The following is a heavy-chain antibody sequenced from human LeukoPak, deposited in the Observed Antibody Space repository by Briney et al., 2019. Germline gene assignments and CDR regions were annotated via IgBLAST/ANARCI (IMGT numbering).Heavy chain of an antibody. J-gene: IGHJ4*02. CDR1: GGTFSSYA. V-gene: IGHV1-69*05. CDR3: ARSRGIYNWNYAYYFDY. CDR2: IIPIFGTA. D-gene: IGHD1-7*01. Sequence: SVKVSCKASGGTFSSYAISWVRQAPGQGLEWMGGIIPIFGTANYAQKFQGRVTITTDESTSTAYMELSSLRSEDTAVYYCARSRGIYNWNYAYYFDYWGQGTLVTVSS.